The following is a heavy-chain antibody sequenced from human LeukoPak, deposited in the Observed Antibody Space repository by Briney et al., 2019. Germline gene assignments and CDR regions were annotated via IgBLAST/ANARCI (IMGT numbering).Heavy chain of an antibody. CDR1: GFTFSSHW. CDR3: AKGGATVIDY. D-gene: IGHD4-17*01. V-gene: IGHV3-74*01. CDR2: INSDGSST. J-gene: IGHJ4*02. Sequence: GGSLRLSCAASGFTFSSHWMHWVRQAPGKGLVWVSRINSDGSSTTSADSVKGRFTISRDNAKNTLYLQMNSLRAEDTAVYYCAKGGATVIDYWGQGTLVTVSS.